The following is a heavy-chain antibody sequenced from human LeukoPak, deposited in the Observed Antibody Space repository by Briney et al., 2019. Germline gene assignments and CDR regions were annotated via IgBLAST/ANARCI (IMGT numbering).Heavy chain of an antibody. CDR1: GGSFSGYY. CDR3: ARGDDFWSGYSNFDY. Sequence: SETLSLTCAVYGGSFSGYYWSWIRQPPGKGLEWIGYIYYSGSTNYNPSLKSRVTISVDASQNQFSLKLRSVTAADTAVYYCARGDDFWSGYSNFDYWGQGTLVTVSS. D-gene: IGHD3-3*01. J-gene: IGHJ4*02. V-gene: IGHV4-59*01. CDR2: IYYSGST.